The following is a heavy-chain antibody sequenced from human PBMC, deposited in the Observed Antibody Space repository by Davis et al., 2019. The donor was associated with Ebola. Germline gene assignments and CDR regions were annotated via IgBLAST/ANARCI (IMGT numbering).Heavy chain of an antibody. V-gene: IGHV4-38-2*02. Sequence: MPSETLSLTCTVSGYSISSGYFWGWIRQPPGKGLEWIGTVYHSGNTYYYTSLKSRVTISIDTSKNQFSLRLNSVTAADTAVYYCASLASANWFDPWGQGILVIVSS. CDR2: VYHSGNT. J-gene: IGHJ5*02. CDR3: ASLASANWFDP. CDR1: GYSISSGYF. D-gene: IGHD3-3*02.